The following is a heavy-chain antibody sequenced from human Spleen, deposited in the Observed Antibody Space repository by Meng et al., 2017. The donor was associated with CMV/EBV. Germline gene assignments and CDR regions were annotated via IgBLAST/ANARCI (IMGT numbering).Heavy chain of an antibody. CDR1: GGSINTGGYF. D-gene: IGHD3-22*01. V-gene: IGHV4-31*03. CDR2: FYYSGST. CDR3: AREKGGYYDKKPFDY. Sequence: SETLSLTCTVSGGSINTGGYFWSWIRQLPGKGLEWIGDFYYSGSTYYHPSLKSRVTISVDTSKNQFSPKLSSVTTADTAVYYCAREKGGYYDKKPFDYWGQGTLVTVSS. J-gene: IGHJ4*02.